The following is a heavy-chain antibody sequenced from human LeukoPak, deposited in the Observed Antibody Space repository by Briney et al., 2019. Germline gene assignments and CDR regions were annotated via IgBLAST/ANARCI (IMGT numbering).Heavy chain of an antibody. CDR2: IYSDRST. J-gene: IGHJ5*02. CDR3: AKDQTHPELRVNWFDP. CDR1: GFTINNNY. D-gene: IGHD1-7*01. Sequence: GGSLRLSCTASGFTINNNYMSWVRQAPGKGLEWVSIIYSDRSTYYPESVKGRFTISRDNSKNTLYLQMNSLRAEDTAVYYCAKDQTHPELRVNWFDPWGQGTLITVSS. V-gene: IGHV3-53*01.